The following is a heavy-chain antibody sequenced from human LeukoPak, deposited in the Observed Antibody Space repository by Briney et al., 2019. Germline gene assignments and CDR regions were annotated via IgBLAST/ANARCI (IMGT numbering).Heavy chain of an antibody. Sequence: GGSLRLSCAASGFTFSSCSMNWVRQAPGKGLEWVSSISSSSSYIYYADSVKGRFTISRDNAKDSLYLQMNSLRAEDTAVYYCARDIGINWFDPWGQGTLVTVSS. J-gene: IGHJ5*02. V-gene: IGHV3-21*01. CDR2: ISSSSSYI. CDR1: GFTFSSCS. CDR3: ARDIGINWFDP. D-gene: IGHD2-15*01.